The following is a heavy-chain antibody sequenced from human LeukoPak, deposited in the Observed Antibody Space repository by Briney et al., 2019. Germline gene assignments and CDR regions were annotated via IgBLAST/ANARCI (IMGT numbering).Heavy chain of an antibody. D-gene: IGHD6-13*01. CDR2: IYYSGST. V-gene: IGHV4-59*08. J-gene: IGHJ5*02. Sequence: PSETLSLTCTVSGGSISGYYWSWIRQPPGKGLEWIGNIYYSGSTKYNPSLKSRVTISVDTSNNQFSLKLSSVTAADTAVYYCARQKATAGYWFDPWGQGTLVAVSS. CDR3: ARQKATAGYWFDP. CDR1: GGSISGYY.